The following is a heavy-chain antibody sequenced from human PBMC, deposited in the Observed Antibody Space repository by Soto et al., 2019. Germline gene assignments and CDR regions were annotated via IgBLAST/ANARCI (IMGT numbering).Heavy chain of an antibody. CDR1: VFTFIDYA. CDR2: ISSDGNNR. V-gene: IGHV3-30-3*01. D-gene: IGHD3-16*01. J-gene: IGHJ4*02. Sequence: GWSXRLSGSSSVFTFIDYALDWVGQAPGKGLEWVTVISSDGNNRYYADSVKGRFTISGDNSKNTLYLQMNSLRVEDTAIYICAHLEGIAHTDDFWGQGTPVTVSS. CDR3: AHLEGIAHTDDF.